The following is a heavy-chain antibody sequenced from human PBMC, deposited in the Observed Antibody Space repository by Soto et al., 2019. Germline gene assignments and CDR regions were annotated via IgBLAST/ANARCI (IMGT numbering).Heavy chain of an antibody. CDR1: GGSVSSNSAA. V-gene: IGHV6-1*01. Sequence: PSQTLSFTCAISGGSVSSNSAACNWFRQSPSRGLEWLGSTYYRSKCYNDYAVSVKSRITIKPDTSKNQFSLQLNSVTPEDTAVYYCASDRKSSYYHYGMDVWGEGTTVTVSS. J-gene: IGHJ6*04. CDR2: TYYRSKCYN. CDR3: ASDRKSSYYHYGMDV.